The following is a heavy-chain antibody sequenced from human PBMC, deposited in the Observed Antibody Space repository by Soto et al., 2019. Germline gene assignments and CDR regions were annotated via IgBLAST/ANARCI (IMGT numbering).Heavy chain of an antibody. CDR2: ISGNGGST. V-gene: IGHV3-23*01. CDR1: GFTFSSYA. J-gene: IGHJ6*02. CDR3: AKGRNPGKMRDGMDV. Sequence: EVQLLESGGGLVQPGGSLRLSCAASGFTFSSYAMSWVRQPPGRGLEWVSGISGNGGSTHYADSVKGRFTISRDNSKYPLYLKMNSLRGGDTAVYYCAKGRNPGKMRDGMDVWGQGTTVTVSS.